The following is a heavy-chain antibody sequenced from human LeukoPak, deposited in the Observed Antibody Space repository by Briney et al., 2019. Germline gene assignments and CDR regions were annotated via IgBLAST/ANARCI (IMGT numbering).Heavy chain of an antibody. CDR2: IRYDGRNK. D-gene: IGHD3-9*01. J-gene: IGHJ5*02. CDR1: GFTFSSYA. Sequence: PGGSLRLSCAASGFTFSSYAMHWVRQAPGKGLEWVAFIRYDGRNKYYADSVKGRFTISRDNSKNTLYLQMNSLRPEDTAVYYCARGPSSARLYDILTGYLFDPWGQGTLVTVSS. V-gene: IGHV3-30*02. CDR3: ARGPSSARLYDILTGYLFDP.